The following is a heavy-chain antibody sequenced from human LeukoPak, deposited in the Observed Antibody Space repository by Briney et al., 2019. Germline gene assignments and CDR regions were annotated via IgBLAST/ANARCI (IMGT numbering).Heavy chain of an antibody. V-gene: IGHV3-21*01. CDR1: GFTVSSNY. CDR3: AREYYYDSSGYGDY. J-gene: IGHJ4*02. Sequence: GGSLRLSCAASGFTVSSNYMSWVRQAPGKGLEWVSSISSSSSYIYYADSVKGRFTISRDNAKNSLYLQMNSLRAEDTAVYYCAREYYYDSSGYGDYWGQGTLVTVSS. CDR2: ISSSSSYI. D-gene: IGHD3-22*01.